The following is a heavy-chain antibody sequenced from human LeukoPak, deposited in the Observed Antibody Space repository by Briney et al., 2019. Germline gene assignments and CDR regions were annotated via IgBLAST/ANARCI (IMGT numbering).Heavy chain of an antibody. CDR2: IYSGGST. CDR1: GFTVSSNY. CDR3: ARDLNYGDYLDY. J-gene: IGHJ4*02. Sequence: GGSLRLSCAASGFTVSSNYMSWVRQAPGKGLEWVSVIYSGGSTYYADSVKGRFTISRDNPKNTLYLQMNSLRAEDTAVYYCARDLNYGDYLDYWGQGTLVTVSS. D-gene: IGHD4-17*01. V-gene: IGHV3-66*02.